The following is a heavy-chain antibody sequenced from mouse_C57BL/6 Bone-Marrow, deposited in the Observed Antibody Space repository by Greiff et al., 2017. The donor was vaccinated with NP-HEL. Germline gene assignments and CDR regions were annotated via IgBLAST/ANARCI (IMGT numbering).Heavy chain of an antibody. J-gene: IGHJ3*01. CDR3: ARDGYYEFAY. CDR1: GYTSTSYW. CDR2: IDPSDSYT. D-gene: IGHD2-3*01. Sequence: VQLQQPGAELVMPGASVKLSCKASGYTSTSYWMHWVKQRPGQGLEWIGEIDPSDSYTNYNQKFKGKSTLTVDKSSSTAYMQLSSLTSEDSAVYYCARDGYYEFAYWGQGTLVTVSA. V-gene: IGHV1-69*01.